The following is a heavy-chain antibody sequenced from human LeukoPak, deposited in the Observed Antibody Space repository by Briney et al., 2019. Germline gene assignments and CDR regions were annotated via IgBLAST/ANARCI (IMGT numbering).Heavy chain of an antibody. Sequence: SETLSLTCAVYGGSFSGYYWSWIRQPPGKGLEWIGEINHSGSTNYNPSLKSRVTISVDTSENQCSLKLSSVTAADTAVYYCARDSLAFIAAAGYYFDYWGQGTLVTVSS. D-gene: IGHD6-13*01. V-gene: IGHV4-34*01. CDR2: INHSGST. J-gene: IGHJ4*02. CDR1: GGSFSGYY. CDR3: ARDSLAFIAAAGYYFDY.